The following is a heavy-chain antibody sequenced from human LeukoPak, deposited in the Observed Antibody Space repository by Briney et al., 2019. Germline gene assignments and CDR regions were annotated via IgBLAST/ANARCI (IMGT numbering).Heavy chain of an antibody. D-gene: IGHD1-26*01. V-gene: IGHV3-30*02. CDR3: AKATPGWEVFGFDY. Sequence: GGSLRLSCAASGFTFSSYGMHWVRQAPGKGLEWVAFIRFDGSIKYYAESVKGRFTISRDNSKNTLYVQMNSLRDEDTAVYYCAKATPGWEVFGFDYWGQGTLVTVSS. CDR2: IRFDGSIK. J-gene: IGHJ4*02. CDR1: GFTFSSYG.